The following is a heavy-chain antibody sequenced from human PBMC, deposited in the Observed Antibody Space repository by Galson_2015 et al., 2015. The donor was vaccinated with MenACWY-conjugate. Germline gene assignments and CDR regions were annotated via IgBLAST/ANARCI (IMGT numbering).Heavy chain of an antibody. CDR2: ISYDGSNK. J-gene: IGHJ6*02. Sequence: SLRLSCAASGFTFSSYGMHWVRQAPGKGLEWVAVISYDGSNKYYADSVKGRFTISRDNSKNTLYPQMNSLRAEDTAVYYCAKDLSHSWAYYGMDVWGQGTTVTVSS. CDR3: AKDLSHSWAYYGMDV. V-gene: IGHV3-30*18. D-gene: IGHD2/OR15-2a*01. CDR1: GFTFSSYG.